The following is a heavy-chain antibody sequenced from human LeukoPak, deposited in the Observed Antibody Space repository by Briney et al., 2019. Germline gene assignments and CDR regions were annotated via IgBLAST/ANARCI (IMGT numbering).Heavy chain of an antibody. CDR3: ARGDYYVY. J-gene: IGHJ4*02. V-gene: IGHV1-69*05. CDR1: GGTFISYA. CDR2: IIPIFGTA. Sequence: SVKVSCKASGGTFISYAISWGGQAPGQGGEGMGRIIPIFGTANNAQKFQGRVTITTDESTSTAYMELSSLRSEDTAVYYCARGDYYVYWGQGTLVTVSS.